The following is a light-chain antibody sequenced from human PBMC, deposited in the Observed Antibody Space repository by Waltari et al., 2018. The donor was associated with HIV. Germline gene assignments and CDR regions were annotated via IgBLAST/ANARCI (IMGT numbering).Light chain of an antibody. CDR1: QSIFYNSNSKNY. CDR2: WAS. V-gene: IGKV4-1*01. J-gene: IGKJ1*01. CDR3: QQYYSTPLT. Sequence: DIVMTLSLASLPVPLAKRAPVNRTSSQSIFYNSNSKNYLAWYQQKPGQPPRLLIYWASTRESGVPDRFSGSGSGTDFTLTISSLQAEDVAVYYCQQYYSTPLTFGQGTKVEIK.